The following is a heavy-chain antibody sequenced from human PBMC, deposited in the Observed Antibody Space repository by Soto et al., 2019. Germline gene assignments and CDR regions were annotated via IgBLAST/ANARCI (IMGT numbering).Heavy chain of an antibody. CDR3: VSQRTTVPTQAYFAY. J-gene: IGHJ4*02. CDR1: GGSVTNSSYY. Sequence: LSLTCTVSGGSVTNSSYYWGWIRQSPGKGLEWIGSVYYRGRSYSKSSVKSRVTISVDTSKNRFSLSLNSVTASDTAVYFCVSQRTTVPTQAYFAYWGPGALVTVSS. CDR2: VYYRGRS. D-gene: IGHD4-17*01. V-gene: IGHV4-39*01.